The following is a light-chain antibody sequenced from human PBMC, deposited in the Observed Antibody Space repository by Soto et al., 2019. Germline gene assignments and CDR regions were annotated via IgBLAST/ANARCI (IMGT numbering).Light chain of an antibody. V-gene: IGKV3-11*01. CDR3: QQRNVWHPIT. J-gene: IGKJ5*01. CDR2: DAS. Sequence: EMVFTQSPGTLSLSPGERGTLSCRASQSVRTSLAWYQQKPGQSPLLVIYDASLRANGVPARFGGSGSGTDFTLTINSLEPPDFAVYYCQQRNVWHPITFGQGTRLEIK. CDR1: QSVRTS.